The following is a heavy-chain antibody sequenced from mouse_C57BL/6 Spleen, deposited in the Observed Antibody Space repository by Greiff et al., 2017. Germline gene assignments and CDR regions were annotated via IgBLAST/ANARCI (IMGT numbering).Heavy chain of an antibody. Sequence: EVKVVESGGGLVKPGGSLKLSCAASGFTFSDYGMHWVRQAPEKGLEWVAYISSGSSTIYYADTVKGRFTISRDNAKNTLFLQMTSLRSEDTAMYYCARPEVYYGQGSAMDYWGQGTSVTVSS. V-gene: IGHV5-17*01. CDR1: GFTFSDYG. J-gene: IGHJ4*01. D-gene: IGHD2-1*01. CDR3: ARPEVYYGQGSAMDY. CDR2: ISSGSSTI.